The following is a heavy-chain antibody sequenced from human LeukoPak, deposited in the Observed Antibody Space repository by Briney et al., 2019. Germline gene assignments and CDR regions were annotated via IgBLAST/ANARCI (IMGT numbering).Heavy chain of an antibody. J-gene: IGHJ4*02. CDR2: ISAYNGNT. V-gene: IGHV1-18*01. CDR3: ARDQDFWSGYSKERYFDY. Sequence: GASVKVSCKASGYTFTSYGISWVRQAPGQELEWMGWISAYNGNTNYAQKLQGRVTMTTDTSTSTAYMELRSLRSDDTAVYYCARDQDFWSGYSKERYFDYWGQGTLVTVSS. D-gene: IGHD3-3*01. CDR1: GYTFTSYG.